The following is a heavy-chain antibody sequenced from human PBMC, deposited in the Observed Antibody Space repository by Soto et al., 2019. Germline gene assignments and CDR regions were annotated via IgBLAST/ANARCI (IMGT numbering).Heavy chain of an antibody. CDR2: ISWNSGSI. CDR3: AKGLYSSSSDFDY. V-gene: IGHV3-9*01. Sequence: VQLVESGGGVVQPGRSLRLSCAASGFTFSSYGMHWVRQAPGKGLEWVSGISWNSGSIGYADSVKGRFTISRDNAKNSLYLQMNSLRAEDTALYYCAKGLYSSSSDFDYWGQGTLVTVSS. CDR1: GFTFSSYG. J-gene: IGHJ4*02. D-gene: IGHD6-13*01.